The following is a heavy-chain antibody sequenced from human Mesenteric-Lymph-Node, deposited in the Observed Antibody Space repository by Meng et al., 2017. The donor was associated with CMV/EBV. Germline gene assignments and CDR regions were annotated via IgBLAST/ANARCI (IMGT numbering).Heavy chain of an antibody. Sequence: WVRQAPGKGLEWIGSIYYSGSTYYNPSLKSRVTISVDTSKNQFSLKLSSVTAADTAVYYCARDRDSAPIGGVDVWGQGTTVTVSS. CDR2: IYYSGST. D-gene: IGHD3-22*01. CDR3: ARDRDSAPIGGVDV. J-gene: IGHJ6*02. V-gene: IGHV4-39*07.